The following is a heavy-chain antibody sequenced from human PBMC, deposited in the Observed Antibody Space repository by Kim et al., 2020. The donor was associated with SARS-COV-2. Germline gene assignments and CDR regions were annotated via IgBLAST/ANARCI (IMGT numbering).Heavy chain of an antibody. CDR3: ARAGVLSYTSSWDY. Sequence: GGSLRLSCAASDFTFSRYWMSWVRQAPGKGLEWVANIKEDGSVKQYVDSVKGRFTISRDNAKNSLYLQMNSLRADDTAVYYCARAGVLSYTSSWDYWGRGTLVTVSS. V-gene: IGHV3-7*03. CDR1: DFTFSRYW. J-gene: IGHJ4*02. CDR2: IKEDGSVK. D-gene: IGHD6-13*01.